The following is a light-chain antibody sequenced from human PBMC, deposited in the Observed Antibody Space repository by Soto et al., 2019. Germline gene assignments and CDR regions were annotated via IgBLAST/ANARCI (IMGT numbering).Light chain of an antibody. CDR3: QQRASSPLT. J-gene: IGKJ4*01. CDR2: AAS. CDR1: QSINSH. Sequence: DIQMTQPPSSLSASVGDRVTITCRASQSINSHLNWYQQKPGKAPKVMIYAASRLQIGVPSRFSGSGSGTDFTLTISRLQPEDFATYLCQQRASSPLTFGGVTKVEIK. V-gene: IGKV1-39*01.